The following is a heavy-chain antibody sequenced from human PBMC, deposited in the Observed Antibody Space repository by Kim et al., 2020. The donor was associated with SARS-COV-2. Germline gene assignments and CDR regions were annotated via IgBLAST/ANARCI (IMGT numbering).Heavy chain of an antibody. CDR3: AKEVAGTGYFDY. Sequence: YYADSVKGRFTISRDNSKNTLYLQMNSLRAEDTAVYYCAKEVAGTGYFDYWGQGTLVTVSS. D-gene: IGHD6-19*01. J-gene: IGHJ4*02. V-gene: IGHV3-30*02.